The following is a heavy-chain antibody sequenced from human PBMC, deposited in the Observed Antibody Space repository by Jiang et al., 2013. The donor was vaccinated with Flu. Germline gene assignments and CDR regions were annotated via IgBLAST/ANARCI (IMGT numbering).Heavy chain of an antibody. J-gene: IGHJ4*02. CDR3: ARHFPRFSITGTTGMQPLYYFDY. CDR2: IYPGDSDT. D-gene: IGHD1-20*01. Sequence: GAEVKKPGESLKISCKGSGYSFTSYWIGWVRQMPGKGLEWMGIIYPGDSDTRYSPSFQGQVTISADKSISTAYLQWSSLKASDTAMYYCARHFPRFSITGTTGMQPLYYFDYWGQGTLVTVSS. CDR1: GYSFTSYW. V-gene: IGHV5-51*01.